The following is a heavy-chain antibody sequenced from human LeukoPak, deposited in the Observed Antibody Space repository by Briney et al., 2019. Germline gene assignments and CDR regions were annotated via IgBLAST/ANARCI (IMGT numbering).Heavy chain of an antibody. D-gene: IGHD6-13*01. CDR1: GGSISSYY. V-gene: IGHV4-59*01. CDR3: ASRYSSSWYYYYYYMDV. Sequence: SETLSLTCTVSGGSISSYYWSWIRQPPGKGLEWIGHIYYSGSTNYNPSLKSRVTISVDTSKNQFSLKLSSVTAADTAVYYCASRYSSSWYYYYYYMDVWGKGTTVTVSS. J-gene: IGHJ6*03. CDR2: IYYSGST.